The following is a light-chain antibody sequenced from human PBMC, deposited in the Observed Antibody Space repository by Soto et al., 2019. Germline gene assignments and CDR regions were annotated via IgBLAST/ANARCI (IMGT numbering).Light chain of an antibody. CDR3: QQYGSSPPIT. Sequence: EIVLTQSPGTLSLSPGERATLSCRAGQSVSNNLAWYQQKPGQAPRLLIYGASSRATGIPDRFSGSGSGTDFTLTISRLEPEDFAAYYCQQYGSSPPITFGQGTRLEIK. V-gene: IGKV3-20*01. J-gene: IGKJ5*01. CDR2: GAS. CDR1: QSVSNN.